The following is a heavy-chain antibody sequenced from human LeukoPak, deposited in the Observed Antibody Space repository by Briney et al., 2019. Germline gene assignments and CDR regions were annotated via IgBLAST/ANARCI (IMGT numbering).Heavy chain of an antibody. CDR3: AHTIRRSGFDP. CDR2: IYWNDDK. V-gene: IGHV2-5*01. D-gene: IGHD5-24*01. Sequence: SGPTLVKPTETLTLTYTFSGFSLSTSGVGVGWIRQPPGKALDWLALIYWNDDKPYSPSLKTRLTITKDTSKNQVVLTMTNIDPVDTATYYCAHTIRRSGFDPWGQGTLVTVSS. CDR1: GFSLSTSGVG. J-gene: IGHJ5*02.